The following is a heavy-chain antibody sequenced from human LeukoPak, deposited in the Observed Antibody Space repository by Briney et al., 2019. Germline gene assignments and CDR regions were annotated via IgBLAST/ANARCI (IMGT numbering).Heavy chain of an antibody. Sequence: PSETLSLTCTVSGGSISGYYWSWIRQPPGKGLEWIGYIYYTGSTNYKSSLKSPVTISVDMSKNQFSLKLSSVTAADTAVYYCARVLGSNGCSDYWGQGALVTVSS. CDR3: ARVLGSNGCSDY. V-gene: IGHV4-59*01. J-gene: IGHJ4*02. CDR2: IYYTGST. D-gene: IGHD6-19*01. CDR1: GGSISGYY.